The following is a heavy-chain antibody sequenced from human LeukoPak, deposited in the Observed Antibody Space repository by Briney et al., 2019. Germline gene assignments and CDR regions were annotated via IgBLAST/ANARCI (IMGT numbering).Heavy chain of an antibody. Sequence: SQTLSLTCTVSGGSISSGSYYWSWIRQPAGKGLEWIGRIYTSGSTNYNPSLKSRVTISVDTSKNQFSLKLSSVTAADTAVYYCAGYYHDSSGYSDYWGQGTLVTVSS. CDR2: IYTSGST. CDR3: AGYYHDSSGYSDY. D-gene: IGHD3-22*01. J-gene: IGHJ4*02. V-gene: IGHV4-61*02. CDR1: GGSISSGSYY.